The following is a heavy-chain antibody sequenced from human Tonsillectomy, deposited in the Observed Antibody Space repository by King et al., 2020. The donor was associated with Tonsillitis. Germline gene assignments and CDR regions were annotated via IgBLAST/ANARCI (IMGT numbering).Heavy chain of an antibody. V-gene: IGHV1-24*01. D-gene: IGHD3-3*01. CDR1: GYTLSELS. CDR3: AADLGVELDYTIFGVALWV. CDR2: FDPEDGET. Sequence: QAQLVQSGAEVKKPGASVKVSCKVSGYTLSELSMHWVRQAPGKGLEWMGGFDPEDGETIYAQKFQGRVTMTEDTSTDTAYMELSSLRSEDSAVYYCAADLGVELDYTIFGVALWVWGQGTMVTVSS. J-gene: IGHJ3*01.